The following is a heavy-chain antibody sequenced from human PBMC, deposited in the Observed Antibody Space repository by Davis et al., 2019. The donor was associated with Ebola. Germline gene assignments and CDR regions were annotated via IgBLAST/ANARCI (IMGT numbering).Heavy chain of an antibody. CDR2: LSGGGGTT. CDR1: GFTFSNYA. Sequence: GESLKISCAASGFTFSNYAMSWVRQAPGKGLEWVSALSGGGGTTFYADSAKGRFTISRDNAKNTLYLQMNSLRAEDTAVYYCARDFDRVRTWGQGTLVTVSS. V-gene: IGHV3-23*01. CDR3: ARDFDRVRT. D-gene: IGHD3-22*01. J-gene: IGHJ4*02.